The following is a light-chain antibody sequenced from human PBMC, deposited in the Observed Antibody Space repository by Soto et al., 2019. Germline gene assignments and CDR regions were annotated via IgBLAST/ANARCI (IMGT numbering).Light chain of an antibody. Sequence: EIVLTQSPGTLSLSPGERAILSCRASQSVNSNYLAWYQQKPGQAPRLLIYGASSRATGIPDRFSGSGSGTDFTLIISRLEPEDFAVYYCQQYGSSPYTFGQGTKLEIK. CDR2: GAS. V-gene: IGKV3-20*01. CDR1: QSVNSNY. J-gene: IGKJ2*01. CDR3: QQYGSSPYT.